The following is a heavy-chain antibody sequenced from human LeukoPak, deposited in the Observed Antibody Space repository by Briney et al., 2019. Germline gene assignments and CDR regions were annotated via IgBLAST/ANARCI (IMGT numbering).Heavy chain of an antibody. CDR3: ARRTYSSSWGIIWFDP. V-gene: IGHV4-34*01. Sequence: SETLSLTCAVYGGSFSGYYWSWIRQPPGKGLEWIREINHSGSTNYNPSLKSRVTISVDTSKNQFSLKLSSVTAADTAVYYCARRTYSSSWGIIWFDPWGQGTLVTVSS. CDR1: GGSFSGYY. J-gene: IGHJ5*02. D-gene: IGHD6-13*01. CDR2: INHSGST.